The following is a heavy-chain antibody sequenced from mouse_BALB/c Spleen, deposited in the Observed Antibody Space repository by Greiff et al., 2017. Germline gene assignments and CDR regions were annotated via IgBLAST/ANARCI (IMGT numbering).Heavy chain of an antibody. D-gene: IGHD1-1*01. V-gene: IGHV5-6-3*01. J-gene: IGHJ2*01. CDR1: GFTFSSYG. Sequence: EVQGVESGGGLVQPGGSLKLSCAASGFTFSSYGMSWVRQTPDKRLELVATINSNGGSTYYPDSVKGRFTISRDNAKNTLYLQMSSLKSEDTAMYYCARDPYYYGSTFDYWGQGTTLTVSS. CDR2: INSNGGST. CDR3: ARDPYYYGSTFDY.